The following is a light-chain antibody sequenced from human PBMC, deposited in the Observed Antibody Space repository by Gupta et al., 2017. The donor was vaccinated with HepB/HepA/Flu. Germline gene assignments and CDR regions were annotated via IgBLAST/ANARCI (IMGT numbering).Light chain of an antibody. V-gene: IGKV3-15*01. Sequence: EIVMTQSPATLSVSPGERVTLSCRASQSVSSNLAWYQQKPGQAPRLLIYGVSVRAAGIPVRFSGSGYGTDFTLAISSRQSEDFAVYYCQQYKRWPPITFGQGTPLEIK. CDR2: GVS. J-gene: IGKJ5*01. CDR3: QQYKRWPPIT. CDR1: QSVSSN.